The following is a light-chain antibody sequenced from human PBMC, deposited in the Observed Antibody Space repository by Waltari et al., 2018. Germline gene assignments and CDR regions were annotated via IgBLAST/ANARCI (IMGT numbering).Light chain of an antibody. CDR1: QNIDIY. V-gene: IGKV1-39*01. CDR2: GAS. J-gene: IGKJ2*01. CDR3: QQTSITPRT. Sequence: DVQLTQSPSSLSASVGDRVTISCRASQNIDIYLNWYQQKPGKAPNLLLYGASTLQSGVPSRFSGSGSGTDFTLTISSLQPEDFASFYCQQTSITPRTFGQGTKLEI.